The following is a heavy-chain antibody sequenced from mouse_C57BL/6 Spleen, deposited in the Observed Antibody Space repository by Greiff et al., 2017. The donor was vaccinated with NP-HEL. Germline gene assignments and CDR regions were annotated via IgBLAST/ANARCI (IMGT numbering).Heavy chain of an antibody. CDR1: GYAFSSYW. CDR2: IYPGDGDT. V-gene: IGHV1-80*01. J-gene: IGHJ2*01. Sequence: VQGVESGAELVKPGASVKISCKASGYAFSSYWMNWVKQRPGKGLEWIGQIYPGDGDTNYNGKFKGKATLTADKSSNTAYMQLSSLTSEDSAVYFCARTKSYGSSYDYWGQGTTLTVSS. D-gene: IGHD1-1*01. CDR3: ARTKSYGSSYDY.